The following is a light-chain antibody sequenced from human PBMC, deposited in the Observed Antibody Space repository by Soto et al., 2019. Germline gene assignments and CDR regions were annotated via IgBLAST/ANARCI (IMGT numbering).Light chain of an antibody. CDR3: QQYGSSTGLT. V-gene: IGKV3-20*01. Sequence: DIVLTQSPGTLSLSPGQRATLSCRASQNVTTFYLAWYQQKPGQAPSLLIYGASSRATGIQDRFSGSGSGTDFTLTSNRLEPEDFGMYYCQQYGSSTGLTFGGGTKVEI. J-gene: IGKJ4*01. CDR2: GAS. CDR1: QNVTTFY.